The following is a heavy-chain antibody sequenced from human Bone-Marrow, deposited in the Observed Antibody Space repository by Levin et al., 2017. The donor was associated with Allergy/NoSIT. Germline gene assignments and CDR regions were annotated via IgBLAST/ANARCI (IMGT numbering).Heavy chain of an antibody. CDR3: AKDTAVAGNSYYYNGMDV. CDR2: ISGGGTII. J-gene: IGHJ6*02. V-gene: IGHV3-11*01. Sequence: GESLKISCAASGFTLGDYYMSWIRQAPGKGLEWVSYISGGGTIIYYADSVKGRFTISRDNAKKSLYLQMNSLRAEDTAVYYCAKDTAVAGNSYYYNGMDVWGQGTTDTVSS. CDR1: GFTLGDYY. D-gene: IGHD6-19*01.